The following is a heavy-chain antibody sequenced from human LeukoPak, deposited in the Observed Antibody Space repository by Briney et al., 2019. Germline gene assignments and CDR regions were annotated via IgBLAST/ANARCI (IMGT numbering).Heavy chain of an antibody. J-gene: IGHJ3*02. CDR2: IRYDGSNK. CDR3: AKDNGLDHDAFDI. CDR1: GFTFSSYG. V-gene: IGHV3-30*02. D-gene: IGHD2-8*01. Sequence: PGGSLRLSCAASGFTFSSYGMHWVRQAPGKGLEWVAFIRYDGSNKYYADSVKGRFTISRDNSKNTLYLQMNSLRAEDTAVYYCAKDNGLDHDAFDIWGQGTMVTVSS.